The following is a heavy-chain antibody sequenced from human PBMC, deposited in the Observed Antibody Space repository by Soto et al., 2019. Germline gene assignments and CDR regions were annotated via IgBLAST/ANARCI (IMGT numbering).Heavy chain of an antibody. CDR1: GGSISSSNW. Sequence: ETLSLTCAVSGGSISSSNWWSWVRQPPGKGLEWIGEIYHSGSTNYNPSLKSRVTISVDKSKNQFSLKLSSVTAADTAVYYCARLREYSSRMLVFDYWGQGTLVTVSS. J-gene: IGHJ4*02. CDR2: IYHSGST. CDR3: ARLREYSSRMLVFDY. D-gene: IGHD6-6*01. V-gene: IGHV4-4*02.